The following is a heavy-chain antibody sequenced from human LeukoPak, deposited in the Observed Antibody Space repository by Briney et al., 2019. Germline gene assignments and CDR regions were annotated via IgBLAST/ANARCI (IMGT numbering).Heavy chain of an antibody. D-gene: IGHD3-9*01. J-gene: IGHJ4*02. CDR3: AKDIERHPFDSYFDY. Sequence: PGGSLRLSCAASGFTFDDYAMHWVRQAPGKGLQWVSCISWNSGSIGYADSVKGRFTISRDNAKNSLYLQMNSLRAEDTALYYCAKDIERHPFDSYFDYWGQGTLVTVSS. V-gene: IGHV3-9*01. CDR1: GFTFDDYA. CDR2: ISWNSGSI.